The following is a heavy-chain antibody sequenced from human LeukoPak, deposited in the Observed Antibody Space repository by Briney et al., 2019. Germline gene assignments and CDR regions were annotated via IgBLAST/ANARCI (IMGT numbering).Heavy chain of an antibody. J-gene: IGHJ5*02. CDR1: GFTFNKHR. CDR2: IDNDGYNA. V-gene: IGHV3-74*01. Sequence: GGSLRLSCAASGFTFNKHRMHWVRQAPGKGLEWVSRIDNDGYNAIYADSVKARFTISRDNAKNTLYLQMNSLRAEDTAVYYCARDRPHNWFDPWGQGTLVTVSS. CDR3: ARDRPHNWFDP.